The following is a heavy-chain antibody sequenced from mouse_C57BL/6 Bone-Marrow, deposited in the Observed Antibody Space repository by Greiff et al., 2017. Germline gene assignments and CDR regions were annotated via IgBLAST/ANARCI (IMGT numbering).Heavy chain of an antibody. CDR2: IAPGNGDT. J-gene: IGHJ2*01. V-gene: IGHV14-4*01. CDR1: GFNFTDDY. CDR3: THLRE. Sequence: VQLQEPGAELVRPGASVKLSCKASGFNFTDDYMHWVKQRPEQGLEWIGWIAPGNGDTEYATKFQGKATITAYTSSNTAYLQLSSLASEDTAVYYCTHLREWGQGTTLTVSS.